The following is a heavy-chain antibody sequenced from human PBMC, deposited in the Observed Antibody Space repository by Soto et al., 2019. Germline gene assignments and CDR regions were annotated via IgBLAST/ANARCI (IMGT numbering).Heavy chain of an antibody. CDR2: INHSGST. D-gene: IGHD3-9*01. J-gene: IGHJ4*02. V-gene: IGHV4-34*01. CDR3: ARDRFGDILTMFDY. Sequence: SETLSLTCAVYGGSFSGYYWSWICQPPGKGLEWIGEINHSGSTNYNPSLKSRVTISVDTSKNQFSLKLSSVTAADTAVYYCARDRFGDILTMFDYWGQGTLVTVSS. CDR1: GGSFSGYY.